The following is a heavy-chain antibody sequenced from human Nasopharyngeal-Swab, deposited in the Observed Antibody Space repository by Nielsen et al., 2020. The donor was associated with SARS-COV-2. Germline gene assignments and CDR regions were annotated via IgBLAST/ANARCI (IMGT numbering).Heavy chain of an antibody. CDR3: ARIWDIVVVATIGGTNWLDP. J-gene: IGHJ5*02. Sequence: WVRQAPGQGLEWMGWMNPNSGNTGYAQKFQGRVTMTRNTSINTAYMELSSLRSEDTAVYYCARIWDIVVVATIGGTNWLDPWGQGTLVTVSS. V-gene: IGHV1-8*01. CDR2: MNPNSGNT. D-gene: IGHD2-21*02.